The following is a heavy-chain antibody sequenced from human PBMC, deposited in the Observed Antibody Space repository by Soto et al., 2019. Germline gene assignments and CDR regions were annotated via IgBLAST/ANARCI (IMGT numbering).Heavy chain of an antibody. J-gene: IGHJ5*02. D-gene: IGHD3-10*01. V-gene: IGHV4-30-2*01. CDR1: GRSISSGGYS. CDR3: ARARRGVIHPGTTWFDP. Sequence: SDPVSHTCADCGRSISSGGYSWSWIRQPPGKGLEWIGYIYHSGSTYYNPSLKSRVTISVDRSKNQFSLKLSSVTAADTAVYYCARARRGVIHPGTTWFDPWGQGNLVTVSS. CDR2: IYHSGST.